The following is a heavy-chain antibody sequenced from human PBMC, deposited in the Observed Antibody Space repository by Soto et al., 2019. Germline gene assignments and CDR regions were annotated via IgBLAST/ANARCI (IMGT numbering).Heavy chain of an antibody. CDR1: GVTFSSYG. CDR3: AREVVIRAFDAFDI. D-gene: IGHD3-22*01. Sequence: PGGSLRLSCAASGVTFSSYGMHWVRQAPGKGLEWVAVIWYDGSNKYYADSVKGRFTISRDNSKNTLYLQMNSLRAEDTAVYYCAREVVIRAFDAFDIWGRGTMVTVSS. J-gene: IGHJ3*02. CDR2: IWYDGSNK. V-gene: IGHV3-33*01.